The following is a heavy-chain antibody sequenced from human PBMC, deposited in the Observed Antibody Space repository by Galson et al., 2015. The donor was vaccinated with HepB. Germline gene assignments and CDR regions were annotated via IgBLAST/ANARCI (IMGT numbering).Heavy chain of an antibody. J-gene: IGHJ6*02. CDR2: ISYDGSNK. CDR1: GFTFSSYA. CDR3: ASLRLVRGVTNYYYYGMDV. D-gene: IGHD3-10*01. V-gene: IGHV3-30-3*01. Sequence: SLRLSCAASGFTFSSYAMHWVRQAPGKGLEWVAVISYDGSNKYYADSVKGRFTISRDNSKNTLYLQMNSLRAEDTAVYYCASLRLVRGVTNYYYYGMDVWGQGTTVTVSS.